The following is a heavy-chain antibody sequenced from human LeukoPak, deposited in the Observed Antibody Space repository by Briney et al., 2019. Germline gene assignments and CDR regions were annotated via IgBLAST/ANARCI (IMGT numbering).Heavy chain of an antibody. J-gene: IGHJ4*02. D-gene: IGHD2-2*01. CDR1: GFTFGCCG. V-gene: IGHV3-30*02. CDR2: IRNDGVDK. CDR3: AKDFFQLPQAYFDY. Sequence: GGSLRLSCAASGFTFGCCGIHWVRQPPGKGLEWVAFIRNDGVDKYYADSVKGRFTISRDNSRNTVYLQMNSLRAEDTAVYYCAKDFFQLPQAYFDYWGQGSLVTVSS.